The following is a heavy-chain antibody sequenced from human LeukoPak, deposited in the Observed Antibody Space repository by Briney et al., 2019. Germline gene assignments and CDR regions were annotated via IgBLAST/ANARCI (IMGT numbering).Heavy chain of an antibody. J-gene: IGHJ4*02. D-gene: IGHD4-17*01. Sequence: SETLSLTCTVSGGSISTYCWSWIRRPPGKGLEWIGYIYYSGSTNYNPSLKSRVTISVDTSKNQFSLKLSSVTAADTAVYYCARHVGTTTVYNWGQGTLVTVSS. CDR2: IYYSGST. CDR1: GGSISTYC. CDR3: ARHVGTTTVYN. V-gene: IGHV4-59*08.